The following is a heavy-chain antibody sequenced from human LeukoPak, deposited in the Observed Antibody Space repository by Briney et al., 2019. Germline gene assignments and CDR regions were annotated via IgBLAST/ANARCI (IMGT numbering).Heavy chain of an antibody. Sequence: SGTLSLTCAVSGGSISGNNWWSWVRQPPGKGLEWIGEIHHSGSTNYNPSLNNRVTISVDKSKNQFSLNLSSVTAADTAVYYCARDSYLTGYYMAFDIWGQGTMVTVSS. CDR3: ARDSYLTGYYMAFDI. CDR2: IHHSGST. V-gene: IGHV4-4*02. J-gene: IGHJ3*02. CDR1: GGSISGNNW. D-gene: IGHD3-9*01.